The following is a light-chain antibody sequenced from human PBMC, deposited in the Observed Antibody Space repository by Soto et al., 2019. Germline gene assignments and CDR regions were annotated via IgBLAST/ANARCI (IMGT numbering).Light chain of an antibody. CDR3: QQYGSSPYT. V-gene: IGKV3-20*01. CDR1: QSVRNSY. CDR2: VAS. J-gene: IGKJ2*01. Sequence: EILLTQSPGTLSLSPGERATLSCRASQSVRNSYLAWYQQKPGQAPSLLIYVASGRATGIPDRFIGSGSGTDFTLTISRLEPEDFAVYYCQQYGSSPYTFGQGTKLEI.